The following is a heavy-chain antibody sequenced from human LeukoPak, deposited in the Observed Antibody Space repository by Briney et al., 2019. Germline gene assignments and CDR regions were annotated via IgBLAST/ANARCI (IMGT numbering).Heavy chain of an antibody. CDR1: GGSFSGYY. CDR3: ARGLYHDTIFHH. J-gene: IGHJ1*01. Sequence: SETLSLTCAVYGGSFSGYYWSWIRQPPGKGLEWIGEINHSGSTNYNPSLKSRVPISVDTSKNQFSLKLSSVTAADTAVYYCARGLYHDTIFHHWGQGTLVTVSS. D-gene: IGHD3-16*02. CDR2: INHSGST. V-gene: IGHV4-34*01.